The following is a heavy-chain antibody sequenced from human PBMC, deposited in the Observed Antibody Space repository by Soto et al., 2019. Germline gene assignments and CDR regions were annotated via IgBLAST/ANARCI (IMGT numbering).Heavy chain of an antibody. CDR3: VRGVGYSHDYGPAY. CDR1: GFTFTNYI. CDR2: VSSGGYTT. D-gene: IGHD3-16*01. V-gene: IGHV3-48*01. Sequence: GGSLRLSCAASGFTFTNYIMNWVRQAPGKGLEWVSYVSSGGYTTYYVDSVKGRFTISRDNANNSVYLQMNSLRAEDTAVYYCVRGVGYSHDYGPAYWGLGTLVTVSS. J-gene: IGHJ4*02.